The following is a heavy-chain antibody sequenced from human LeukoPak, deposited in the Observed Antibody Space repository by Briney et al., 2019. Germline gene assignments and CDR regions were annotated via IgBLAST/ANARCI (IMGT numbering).Heavy chain of an antibody. D-gene: IGHD4-17*01. CDR3: ASSGADDY. Sequence: GGSLRLSCAASGFTFSSYEMNWVRQAPGKGLEWVSYISSSGSTKYYADSVKGRFTISRDNAKNSLSLQMNSLRAEDTAVYYCASSGADDYWGQGTLVTVSS. CDR1: GFTFSSYE. J-gene: IGHJ4*02. V-gene: IGHV3-48*03. CDR2: ISSSGSTK.